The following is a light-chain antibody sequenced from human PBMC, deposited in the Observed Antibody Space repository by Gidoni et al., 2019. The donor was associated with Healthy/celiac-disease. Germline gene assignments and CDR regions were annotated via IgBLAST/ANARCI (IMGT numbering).Light chain of an antibody. CDR2: AAS. V-gene: IGKV1-39*01. J-gene: IGKJ2*01. CDR3: QQSYSTPYT. Sequence: DPQMTQSPSSLSASVEDRVTITCRASQSISSYLNWYQQKPGKAPKLLIYAASSLQSGVPSRFSGSGSGTDFTLTISSLQPEDVATYYCQQSYSTPYTFGQGTKLEIK. CDR1: QSISSY.